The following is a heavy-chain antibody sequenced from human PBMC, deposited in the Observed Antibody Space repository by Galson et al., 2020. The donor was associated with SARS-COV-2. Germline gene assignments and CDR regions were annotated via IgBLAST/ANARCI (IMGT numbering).Heavy chain of an antibody. D-gene: IGHD3-16*01. CDR1: GFSFTYSW. V-gene: IGHV3-7*01. CDR3: ARDPAGGAFDV. J-gene: IGHJ3*01. CDR2: IKHDGSLK. Sequence: GGSLRLSCAASGFSFTYSWMSWVRQAPGKGLGWVADIKHDGSLKYYMDSVKGRFTISRDNAKNSLYLQMSSLRPDDTAVYFCARDPAGGAFDVWGQGTMVTVSS.